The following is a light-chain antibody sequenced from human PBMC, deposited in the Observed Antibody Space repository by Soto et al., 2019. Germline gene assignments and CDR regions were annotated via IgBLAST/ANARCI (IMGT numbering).Light chain of an antibody. Sequence: QLVLTQPPSVSGAPGQRVTISCTGSSSNIGAGYDVHWYQQLPGTAPKLLIYGNSNRPSGVPDRFSGSKSGTSASLAITGRQAEHEAAYYCQSYDRSLRGVVFGGGTQLTVL. CDR3: QSYDRSLRGVV. CDR1: SSNIGAGYD. CDR2: GNS. J-gene: IGLJ2*01. V-gene: IGLV1-40*01.